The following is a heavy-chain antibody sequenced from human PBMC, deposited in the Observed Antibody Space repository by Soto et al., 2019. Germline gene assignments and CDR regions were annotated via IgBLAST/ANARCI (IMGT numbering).Heavy chain of an antibody. CDR2: INPNSGGT. CDR3: ARRSLTYYYDSSGSLAFDY. D-gene: IGHD3-22*01. V-gene: IGHV1-2*04. J-gene: IGHJ4*02. CDR1: GGTFSSYA. Sequence: ASVKVSCKASGGTFSSYAISWVRQAPGQGLEWMGWINPNSGGTNYAQKFQGWVTMTRDTSISTAYMELSRLRSDDTAVYYCARRSLTYYYDSSGSLAFDYWGQGTLVTVSS.